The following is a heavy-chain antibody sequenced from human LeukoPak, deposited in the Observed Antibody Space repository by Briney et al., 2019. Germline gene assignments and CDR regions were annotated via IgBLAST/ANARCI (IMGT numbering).Heavy chain of an antibody. J-gene: IGHJ4*02. D-gene: IGHD5-24*01. CDR3: AGASRDGYTDY. CDR2: IYYSGST. CDR1: GGSISSYY. V-gene: IGHV4-59*08. Sequence: SETLSLTCTVSGGSISSYYWSWIRQPPGKGLEWIGYIYYSGSTNYNPSLESRVTISVDTSKNQFSLKLSSVTAADTAVYYCAGASRDGYTDYWGQGTLVTVSS.